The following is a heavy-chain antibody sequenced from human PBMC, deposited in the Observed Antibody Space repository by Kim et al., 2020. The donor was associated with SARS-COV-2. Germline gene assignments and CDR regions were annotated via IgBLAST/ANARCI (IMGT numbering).Heavy chain of an antibody. CDR2: INDVDGRA. CDR3: AKALVDATVGLGSFDS. J-gene: IGHJ5*01. CDR1: GFSLTSYA. V-gene: IGHV3-23*01. Sequence: GGSLRLSCTGSGFSLTSYAMTWVRQAEGKGLEWVVGINDVDGRAYYGDSVQGRFTVSRDEPSNTIYLQMTSLSAEDTAFYYCAKALVDATVGLGSFDSWGQGT. D-gene: IGHD1-26*01.